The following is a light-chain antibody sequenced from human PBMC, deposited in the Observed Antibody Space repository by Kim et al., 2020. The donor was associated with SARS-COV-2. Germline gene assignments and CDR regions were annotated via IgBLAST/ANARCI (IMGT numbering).Light chain of an antibody. J-gene: IGLJ2*01. CDR3: NSRDSNDNVV. Sequence: VALGQKVSITCQGDSLRSYYATWYQQKPGQAPILVIYGKNNRPSGIPDRCSGSSSGNTASLTITGTQAGDEADYYCNSRDSNDNVVFGGGTQLTVL. CDR1: SLRSYY. V-gene: IGLV3-19*01. CDR2: GKN.